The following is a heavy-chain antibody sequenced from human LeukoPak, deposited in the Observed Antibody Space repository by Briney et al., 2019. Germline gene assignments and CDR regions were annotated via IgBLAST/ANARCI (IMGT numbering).Heavy chain of an antibody. CDR3: ASFLYDSSGYRSFDAFDI. V-gene: IGHV1-2*06. CDR2: INPNSGGT. CDR1: GYTFTGYY. D-gene: IGHD3-22*01. Sequence: ASVKVSCKASGYTFTGYYMHWVRQAPGQGLEWMGRINPNSGGTNYAQKFQGRVTMTRDTSISTAYMELSRLRSDDTAVYYCASFLYDSSGYRSFDAFDIWGQGTMVTVSS. J-gene: IGHJ3*02.